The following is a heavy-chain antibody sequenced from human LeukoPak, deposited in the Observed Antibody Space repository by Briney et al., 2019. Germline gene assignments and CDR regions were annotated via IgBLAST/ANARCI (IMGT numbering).Heavy chain of an antibody. CDR3: ASLVRASGAVTYHYLDY. D-gene: IGHD1-26*01. CDR1: GGSISSYY. CDR2: IYYSGST. J-gene: IGHJ4*02. Sequence: SETLSLTCTVSGGSISSYYWSWIRQPPGKGLEWIGYIYYSGSTNYNPSLKSRVTISVDTSKNKFSLRLDSVTAADTAVYYCASLVRASGAVTYHYLDYWGQGTLVTVSS. V-gene: IGHV4-59*01.